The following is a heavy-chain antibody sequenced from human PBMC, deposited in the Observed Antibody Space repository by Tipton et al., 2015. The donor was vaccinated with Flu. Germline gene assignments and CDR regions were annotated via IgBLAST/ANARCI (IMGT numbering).Heavy chain of an antibody. Sequence: TLSLTCTVSGGSISSGGYYWSWIRQHPGKGLEWIGYIYYSGSTYYNPSLKSRFTISIDTSKNQFSLKLSSVTAADTAVYYCARALQNYFDYWGEGTLVTVSS. J-gene: IGHJ4*02. CDR1: GGSISSGGYY. CDR3: ARALQNYFDY. V-gene: IGHV4-31*03. CDR2: IYYSGST.